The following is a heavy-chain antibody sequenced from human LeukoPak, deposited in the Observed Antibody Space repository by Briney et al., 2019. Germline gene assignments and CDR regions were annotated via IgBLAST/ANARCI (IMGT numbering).Heavy chain of an antibody. V-gene: IGHV1-2*02. CDR2: IYPYSGDT. D-gene: IGHD6-6*01. CDR1: GYTXTGYY. CDR3: ARDRNSGSSLDI. J-gene: IGHJ3*02. Sequence: GASVTVSCKASGYTXTGYYIHWVRQAPGQGLEWMGWIYPYSGDTNYAQNFQGRVTMTRDTSISTAYMELSSLKSDDTAVYYCARDRNSGSSLDIWGQGTMLTVSS.